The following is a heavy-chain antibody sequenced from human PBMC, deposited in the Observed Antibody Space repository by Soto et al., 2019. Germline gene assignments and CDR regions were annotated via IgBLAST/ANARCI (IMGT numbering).Heavy chain of an antibody. CDR1: GFAVSSYS. CDR2: MSFDGNSK. J-gene: IGHJ4*02. V-gene: IGHV3-30-3*01. D-gene: IGHD2-21*01. Sequence: GGSLRLSCAASGFAVSSYSMHWVRQAPGKGLEWVAAMSFDGNSKYFADSVKGRFKISRDTSKNTWSLEMESLGVEASALHHRPRGRSMIANDDFEYWGQGTQVTVSS. CDR3: PRGRSMIANDDFEY.